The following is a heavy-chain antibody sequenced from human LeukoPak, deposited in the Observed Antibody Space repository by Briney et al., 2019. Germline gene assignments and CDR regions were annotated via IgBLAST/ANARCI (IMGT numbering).Heavy chain of an antibody. D-gene: IGHD3-22*01. CDR1: GFTFSDYY. J-gene: IGHJ3*02. CDR2: ISSSGSTI. CDR3: ARRITMIVVVTEHGAFDI. V-gene: IGHV3-11*01. Sequence: GGSLRLSCAASGFTFSDYYMSWIRQAPGKGLEWVSYISSSGSTIYYADSVKGRFTISRDNAKNSLYLQMNSLRAEDTAVYYCARRITMIVVVTEHGAFDIWGQGTMVTVSS.